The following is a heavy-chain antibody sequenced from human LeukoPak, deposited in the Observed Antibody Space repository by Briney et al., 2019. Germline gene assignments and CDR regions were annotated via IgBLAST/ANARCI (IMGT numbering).Heavy chain of an antibody. D-gene: IGHD3-9*01. CDR2: IYNSGIT. J-gene: IGHJ4*02. CDR3: ARHGDVRYFDWLKDGFDY. Sequence: PSETLSLTCTVFGGSISSYYWSWIRKPPGKGLEWIGYIYNSGITNKNPSLKSQVTISGDTSKNQFSLKLSSVTAADTAVYYCARHGDVRYFDWLKDGFDYWGQGTLVTVSS. V-gene: IGHV4-4*09. CDR1: GGSISSYY.